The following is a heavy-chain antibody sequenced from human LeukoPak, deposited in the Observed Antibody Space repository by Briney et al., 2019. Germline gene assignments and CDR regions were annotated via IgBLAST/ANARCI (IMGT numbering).Heavy chain of an antibody. CDR3: AKDLGKWLLGAFDI. Sequence: PGGSLRLSCAASGFTLRSYAMSWVRQAPGKGLEWVSAISAGGSTYYADSVKGRFTISRDNSKDTLYLQMNSLRAEDTAVYYCAKDLGKWLLGAFDIWGQGTMVTVSS. V-gene: IGHV3-23*01. CDR1: GFTLRSYA. CDR2: ISAGGST. D-gene: IGHD6-19*01. J-gene: IGHJ3*02.